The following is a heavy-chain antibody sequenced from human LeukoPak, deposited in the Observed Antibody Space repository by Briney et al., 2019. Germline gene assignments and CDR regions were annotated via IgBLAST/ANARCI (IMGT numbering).Heavy chain of an antibody. CDR1: ADSFSSHY. D-gene: IGHD4-17*01. CDR3: ARDLVTVTKGFDI. J-gene: IGHJ3*02. V-gene: IGHV4-59*11. Sequence: SETLSLTCAVSADSFSSHYWTRIRQPPGKGLEWIGYISYIGSTNYNPSLKSRVTISIDTSKNQFSLKLSSVTAADTAVYYCARDLVTVTKGFDIWGQGTMVSVSS. CDR2: ISYIGST.